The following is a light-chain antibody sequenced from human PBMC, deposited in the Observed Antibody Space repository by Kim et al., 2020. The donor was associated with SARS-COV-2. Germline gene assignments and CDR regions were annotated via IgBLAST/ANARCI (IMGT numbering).Light chain of an antibody. CDR2: EVN. Sequence: PGQSITLSCTGTTSDVGSYNLVSWYQQHPGKAPKLMIYEVNKRPSGVSNRFSGSKSGNTASLTVSGLQAEDEADYYCCSYTGSGIIFGGGTQLTVL. V-gene: IGLV2-23*02. CDR3: CSYTGSGII. CDR1: TSDVGSYNL. J-gene: IGLJ2*01.